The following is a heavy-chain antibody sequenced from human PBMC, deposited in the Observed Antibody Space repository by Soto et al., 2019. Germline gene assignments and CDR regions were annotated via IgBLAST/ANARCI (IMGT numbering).Heavy chain of an antibody. D-gene: IGHD4-17*01. CDR3: ARGPTDPDYYYYYGMDG. CDR2: IIPIFGTA. J-gene: IGHJ6*02. V-gene: IGHV1-69*13. CDR1: GGTFSSYA. Sequence: SVKVSCKASGGTFSSYAISWVRQAPGQGLEWMGGIIPIFGTANYAQKFQGRVTITADESTSTAYMELSSLRSEDTAVYYCARGPTDPDYYYYYGMDGWGQGTTVTVSS.